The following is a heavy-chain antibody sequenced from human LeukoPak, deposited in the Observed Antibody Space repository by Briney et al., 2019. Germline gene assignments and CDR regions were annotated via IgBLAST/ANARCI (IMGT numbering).Heavy chain of an antibody. V-gene: IGHV1-69*13. D-gene: IGHD2-15*01. CDR2: IIPIFGTA. CDR3: AKASGVVVSYGMDV. J-gene: IGHJ6*04. CDR1: GGTFSSYA. Sequence: ASVKVSCKASGGTFSSYAISWVRQPPGQGLEWMGGIIPIFGTANYAQKFQGRVTITADESTSTAYMELSSLRSEDTAVYYCAKASGVVVSYGMDVWGKGTTVTVSS.